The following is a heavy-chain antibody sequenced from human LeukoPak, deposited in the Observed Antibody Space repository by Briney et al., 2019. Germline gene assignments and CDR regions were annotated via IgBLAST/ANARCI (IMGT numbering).Heavy chain of an antibody. J-gene: IGHJ3*02. D-gene: IGHD3-9*01. Sequence: PGGSLRLSCAASGFTFSSYEMNWVRQPPGKGLEWIEEINHSGSTNYNPSLKSRVTISVDTSKNQFSLKLSSVTAADTAVYYCSRHSTFLSITIYPAKATRGAFDICGQGTMVTVSS. CDR1: GFTFSSYE. V-gene: IGHV4-34*01. CDR3: SRHSTFLSITIYPAKATRGAFDI. CDR2: INHSGST.